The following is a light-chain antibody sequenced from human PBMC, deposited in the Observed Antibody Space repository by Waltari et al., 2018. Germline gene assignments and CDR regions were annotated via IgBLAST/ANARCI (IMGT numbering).Light chain of an antibody. CDR3: QQRSNWVT. Sequence: EIVLTQSPATLSLSPGERATLSCRASQSVDDYMAWYQQKPGQSPRLLIYDASNRATGNPIRFSGSGFGTDFTLTISSLDPEDFAVYYCQQRSNWVTFGGGTKVEMK. CDR2: DAS. J-gene: IGKJ4*01. V-gene: IGKV3-11*01. CDR1: QSVDDY.